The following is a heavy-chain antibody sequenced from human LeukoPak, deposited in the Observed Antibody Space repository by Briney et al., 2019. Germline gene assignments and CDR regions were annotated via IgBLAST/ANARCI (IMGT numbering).Heavy chain of an antibody. D-gene: IGHD3-16*01. J-gene: IGHJ4*02. V-gene: IGHV3-13*01. Sequence: GGSLRLSCAASGFTFSRYDMHLVRQATGKRLEWVSAIDIAGDTYYPGSVKGRLTISRENAKNSLYLQMNSLRVGDTAVYYCARVSSGGGESSYFDYWGQGTLVTVSS. CDR2: IDIAGDT. CDR1: GFTFSRYD. CDR3: ARVSSGGGESSYFDY.